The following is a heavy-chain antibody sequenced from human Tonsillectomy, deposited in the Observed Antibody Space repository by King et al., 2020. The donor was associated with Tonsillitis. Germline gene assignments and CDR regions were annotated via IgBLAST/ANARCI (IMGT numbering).Heavy chain of an antibody. CDR2: ICYDGRNK. Sequence: VQLVESGGGVVQPGRSLRLSCAASGFTFSSYGMHWVRQAPGKGLEWVAVICYDGRNKYYADSVKGRFTLSIDNSKNTLYLQMNSLRAEDTAVYYCARKEWELLREDYYYYMDVWGKGTTVTVSS. D-gene: IGHD1-26*01. V-gene: IGHV3-33*08. CDR1: GFTFSSYG. CDR3: ARKEWELLREDYYYYMDV. J-gene: IGHJ6*03.